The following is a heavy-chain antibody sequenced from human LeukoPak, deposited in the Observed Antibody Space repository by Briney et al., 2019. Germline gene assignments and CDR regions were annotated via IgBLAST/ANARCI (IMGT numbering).Heavy chain of an antibody. D-gene: IGHD2-8*01. CDR1: GYTFTGDY. CDR2: INPNNGDT. V-gene: IGHV1-2*02. Sequence: GASVKVSCMASGYTFTGDYMHWVRQAPGQGLQWMGWINPNNGDTKYAQDFQGRVTMTRDTSISTGYMELSRLRSDDTAVYYCARDVIGVHDAFDIWGQGTMVIVSS. CDR3: ARDVIGVHDAFDI. J-gene: IGHJ3*02.